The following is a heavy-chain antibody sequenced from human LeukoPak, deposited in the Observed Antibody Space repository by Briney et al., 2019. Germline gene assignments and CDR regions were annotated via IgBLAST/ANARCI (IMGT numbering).Heavy chain of an antibody. CDR3: AKDRPPRRYCSGGSCSHWYYFDY. CDR1: GFTFSSYA. Sequence: GGSLRLSCAASGFTFSSYAMHWVRQAPGKGLEWVAVISYDGSNKYYADSVKGRFTISRDNSRNTLYLQMNSLRAEDTAVYYCAKDRPPRRYCSGGSCSHWYYFDYWGQGTLVTVSS. V-gene: IGHV3-30-3*01. CDR2: ISYDGSNK. J-gene: IGHJ4*02. D-gene: IGHD2-15*01.